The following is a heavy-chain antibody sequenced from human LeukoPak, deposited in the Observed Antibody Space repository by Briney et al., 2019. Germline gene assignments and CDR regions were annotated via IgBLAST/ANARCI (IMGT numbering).Heavy chain of an antibody. V-gene: IGHV4-61*02. J-gene: IGHJ3*02. Sequence: SETLSLTCTVSGGSISSGTYYWNWIRQPAGKGLEWIGRIYTSGSTNYNPSLKSRVTISVDKSKNQFSLKLSSVTAADTAVYFCARDSHAYFDAFDIWGQGTMVTVSS. D-gene: IGHD2/OR15-2a*01. CDR2: IYTSGST. CDR1: GGSISSGTYY. CDR3: ARDSHAYFDAFDI.